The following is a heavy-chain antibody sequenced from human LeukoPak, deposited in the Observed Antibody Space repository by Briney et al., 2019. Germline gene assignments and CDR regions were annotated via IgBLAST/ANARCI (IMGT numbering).Heavy chain of an antibody. Sequence: PGGSLRLSCAASGFTFYDYAMHWVRHAPGKGLEWVSGISWNSGSIVYADSVKGRFTISRDNAKNSLYLQMNSLRAEDTALYYCAKAEYSSLDYWGQGTLVTVSS. CDR3: AKAEYSSLDY. J-gene: IGHJ4*02. CDR1: GFTFYDYA. D-gene: IGHD6-13*01. V-gene: IGHV3-9*01. CDR2: ISWNSGSI.